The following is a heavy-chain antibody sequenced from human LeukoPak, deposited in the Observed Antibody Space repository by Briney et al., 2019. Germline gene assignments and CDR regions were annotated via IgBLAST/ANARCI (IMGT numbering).Heavy chain of an antibody. CDR3: ARADLPSCGGECSPLPY. J-gene: IGHJ4*02. CDR1: GGSISSGGYY. V-gene: IGHV4-31*03. Sequence: SETLSLTCTVSGGSISSGGYYWTWIRQHPGKGLEWIGYVFSNGGTFYNPSLKSRISISVDPSKNQFSLNLSSVTAADTAIYYCARADLPSCGGECSPLPYWGQGILVTVSS. CDR2: VFSNGGT. D-gene: IGHD2-21*01.